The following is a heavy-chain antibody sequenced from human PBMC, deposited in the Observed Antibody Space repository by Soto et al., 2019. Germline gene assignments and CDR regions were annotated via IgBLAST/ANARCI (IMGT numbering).Heavy chain of an antibody. CDR1: CGSISSYY. CDR3: ARLNYYDSTGTIDY. V-gene: IGHV4-59*01. D-gene: IGHD3-22*01. CDR2: IYYSGST. Sequence: SETLSPTCTFSCGSISSYYWSWIRQPPGKGLEWIGYIYYSGSTNYNPSLKSRVTISVDTSKNQFSLKLSSVTAADTAMYYCARLNYYDSTGTIDYWGQGTLVTVSP. J-gene: IGHJ4*02.